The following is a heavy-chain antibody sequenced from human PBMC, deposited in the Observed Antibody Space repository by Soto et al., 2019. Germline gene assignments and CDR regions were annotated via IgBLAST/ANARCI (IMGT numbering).Heavy chain of an antibody. V-gene: IGHV1-2*02. CDR1: GYTFTVYY. J-gene: IGHJ5*02. Sequence: QVRLLQSGAEVKKPGASVKVSCRTSGYTFTVYYVHWVRQAPGRGLPWMGWINPNSGDTNYLPECQGRVTITRDTSSATAYLELSALKSDDTAVYYCTRGPAAGTEDWFDPLGQGTRVTVSS. CDR2: INPNSGDT. CDR3: TRGPAAGTEDWFDP. D-gene: IGHD6-13*01.